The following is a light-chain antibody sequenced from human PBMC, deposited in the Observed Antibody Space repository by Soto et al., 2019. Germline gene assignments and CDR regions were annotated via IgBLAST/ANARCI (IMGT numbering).Light chain of an antibody. CDR1: QSVSSNY. Sequence: EIVLTQSPDTLSLSSGERATLSCRASQSVSSNYLAWYQQKPGQAPRLLIRGASSRATGIPDRFSGSGSGTDFTLTVSRLEPEDFAVYYCQQYARSPITFGQGTRLEIK. CDR2: GAS. J-gene: IGKJ5*01. CDR3: QQYARSPIT. V-gene: IGKV3-20*01.